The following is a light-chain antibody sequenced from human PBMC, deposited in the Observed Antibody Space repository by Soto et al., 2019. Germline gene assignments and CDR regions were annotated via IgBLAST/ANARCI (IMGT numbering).Light chain of an antibody. CDR2: GIS. V-gene: IGKV3-20*01. J-gene: IGKJ1*01. Sequence: EIVLTQPPGTLSLSPGERATLSCRASHTISSIYLAWYQQKPGQAPRLLMYGISRRATGIPDRFSGSGSGTDFTLTITRLEPEDFAVYYCQQYVTSSPRTFGQGTKVDIK. CDR3: QQYVTSSPRT. CDR1: HTISSIY.